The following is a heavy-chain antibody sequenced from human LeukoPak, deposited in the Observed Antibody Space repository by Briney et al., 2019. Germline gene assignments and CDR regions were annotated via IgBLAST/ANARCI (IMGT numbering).Heavy chain of an antibody. D-gene: IGHD6-13*01. CDR2: IYWDDDK. Sequence: SGPTLVNPPQTLTLTCTFSGFSLRTSGVGVGWIRQPPGKALEWLTLIYWDDDKRYSPSLKSRLTITKDTSKNQVVLTMTNMDPVDAATYYCAHTSSIAAAPEWFDTWGQGTLVTVSS. CDR3: AHTSSIAAAPEWFDT. V-gene: IGHV2-5*02. J-gene: IGHJ5*02. CDR1: GFSLRTSGVG.